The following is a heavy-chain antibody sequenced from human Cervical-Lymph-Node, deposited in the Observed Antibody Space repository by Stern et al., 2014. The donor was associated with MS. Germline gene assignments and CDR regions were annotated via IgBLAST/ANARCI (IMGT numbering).Heavy chain of an antibody. CDR2: IYYSGIT. V-gene: IGHV4-39*01. J-gene: IGHJ6*02. CDR1: GGSISSTSYY. Sequence: QVQLQESGPGLVKPSETLSLTCTVSGGSISSTSYYWGWIRQPPGKGLEWIVSIYYSGITYYTLPLKSRVTMSFDTSKNQFSLNVSSVTAADTALYYCARRYCSSTSCHMDVWGQGTTVTVSS. D-gene: IGHD2-2*01. CDR3: ARRYCSSTSCHMDV.